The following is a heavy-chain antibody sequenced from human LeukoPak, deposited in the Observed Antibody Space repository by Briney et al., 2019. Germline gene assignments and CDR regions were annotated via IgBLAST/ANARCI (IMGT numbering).Heavy chain of an antibody. V-gene: IGHV4-30-2*01. CDR3: ARSLYSSSSYRFDP. J-gene: IGHJ5*02. D-gene: IGHD6-6*01. Sequence: SETLSLTCTVSGGSISSGGYYWSWIRQPPGKGLEWIGYIYHSGSTYYNPSLKSRVTISVDRSKNQFSLKLSSVTAADTAVYYCARSLYSSSSYRFDPWGQGTLVTVSS. CDR1: GGSISSGGYY. CDR2: IYHSGST.